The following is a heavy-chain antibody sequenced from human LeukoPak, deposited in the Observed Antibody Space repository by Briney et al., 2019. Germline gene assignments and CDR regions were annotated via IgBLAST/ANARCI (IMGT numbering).Heavy chain of an antibody. V-gene: IGHV1-69*05. CDR2: IIPIFGTA. CDR3: ARGVPYYYDSSGFDP. J-gene: IGHJ5*02. CDR1: GGTFSSYA. Sequence: GASVKVSCKASGGTFSSYAISWVRQAPGQGLEWMGRIIPIFGTANYAQKFQGRVTITTDESTSTANMELSSLRSEDTAVYYCARGVPYYYDSSGFDPWGQGTLVTVSS. D-gene: IGHD3-22*01.